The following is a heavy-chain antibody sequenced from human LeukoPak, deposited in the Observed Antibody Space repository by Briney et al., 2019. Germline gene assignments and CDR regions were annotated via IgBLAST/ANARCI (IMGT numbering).Heavy chain of an antibody. CDR2: ISSSSGLI. V-gene: IGHV3-48*01. CDR1: GFTFSSYS. D-gene: IGHD6-13*01. CDR3: ARDLKTLAAAVTTMDV. J-gene: IGHJ6*03. Sequence: GGSRRLSCAASGFTFSSYSMNWVRQAPGKGLEWVSYISSSSGLIYYADSVKGRFTISRDNAKNSLYLQMNSLRAEDTALYYCARDLKTLAAAVTTMDVWGKGTTVTVSS.